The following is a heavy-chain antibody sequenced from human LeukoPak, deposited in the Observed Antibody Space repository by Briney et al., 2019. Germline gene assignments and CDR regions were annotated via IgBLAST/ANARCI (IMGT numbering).Heavy chain of an antibody. CDR1: GGSISSYY. CDR2: IYTSGST. D-gene: IGHD5-24*01. CDR3: ARDPLGRDGYKIPPYLYY. J-gene: IGHJ4*02. Sequence: SETLSLTCTVSGGSISSYYWSWIRQPAGKGLEWIGRIYTSGSTNYNPSLKSRVTMSVDTSKNQFSLKLSSVTAADTAVYYCARDPLGRDGYKIPPYLYYWGQGTLVTVSS. V-gene: IGHV4-4*07.